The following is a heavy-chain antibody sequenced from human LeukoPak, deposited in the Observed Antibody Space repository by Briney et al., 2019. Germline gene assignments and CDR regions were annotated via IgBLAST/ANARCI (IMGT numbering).Heavy chain of an antibody. CDR2: IYFSGST. D-gene: IGHD4-23*01. V-gene: IGHV3-66*03. J-gene: IGHJ5*02. CDR3: ARDYGGAFRGWFDP. CDR1: GFIVSSHY. Sequence: HPGGSLRLSCAASGFIVSSHYMSWVRQAPGMGLEWVSVIYFSGSTYCADSVKGRFTISRDISNNTVYLQMNSLRTEDTAVYYCARDYGGAFRGWFDPWGQGTLVTVSS.